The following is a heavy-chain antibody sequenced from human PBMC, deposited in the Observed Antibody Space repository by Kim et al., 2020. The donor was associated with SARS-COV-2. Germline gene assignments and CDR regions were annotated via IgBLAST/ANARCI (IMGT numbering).Heavy chain of an antibody. D-gene: IGHD3-10*01. V-gene: IGHV3-21*01. CDR1: GFTFSSYS. CDR2: ISSSSSYI. Sequence: GGSLRLSCAASGFTFSSYSMNWVRQAPGKGLEWVSSISSSSSYIYYADSVKGRFTISRDNAKNSLYLQMNSLRAEDTAVYYCARELIYGSGSYRYGMDVWGQGTTVTVSS. CDR3: ARELIYGSGSYRYGMDV. J-gene: IGHJ6*02.